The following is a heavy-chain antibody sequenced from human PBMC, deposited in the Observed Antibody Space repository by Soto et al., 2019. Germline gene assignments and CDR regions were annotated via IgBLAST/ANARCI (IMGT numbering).Heavy chain of an antibody. V-gene: IGHV1-18*01. CDR2: ISAYNGNT. J-gene: IGHJ6*02. CDR3: ARERTTGSSGLDEDGMDV. CDR1: GYTFTSYG. D-gene: IGHD3-22*01. Sequence: ASVKVSCKASGYTFTSYGISWVRQAPGQGLEWMGWISAYNGNTNYAQKLQGRVTMTTDTSTSTAYMELRSLRSDDTAVYYCARERTTGSSGLDEDGMDVWGQGTTVTVSS.